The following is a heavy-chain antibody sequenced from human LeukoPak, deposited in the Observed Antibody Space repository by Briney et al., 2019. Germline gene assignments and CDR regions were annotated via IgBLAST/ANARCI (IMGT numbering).Heavy chain of an antibody. CDR2: IKQDGSEQ. CDR1: GFTFSSNW. Sequence: PGGSLRLSCAASGFTFSSNWMTWVRQPPGKGLEWVANIKQDGSEQYYVDSVKGRFTISRDNAKNSLFLQMSSLRAEDTAVYYCAKQMNYYDSSGYYLEWFDPWGQGTLVTVSS. D-gene: IGHD3-22*01. CDR3: AKQMNYYDSSGYYLEWFDP. J-gene: IGHJ5*02. V-gene: IGHV3-7*01.